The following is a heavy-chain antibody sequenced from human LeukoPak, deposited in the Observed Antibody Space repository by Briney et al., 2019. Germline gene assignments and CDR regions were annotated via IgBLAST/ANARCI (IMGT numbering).Heavy chain of an antibody. V-gene: IGHV4-4*07. CDR2: IYTSGST. CDR3: ARDLPDSGTIDY. J-gene: IGHJ4*02. D-gene: IGHD5-12*01. Sequence: SETLSLTCTVSGGSISSYYWSWIRQPAGKGLEWIGRIYTSGSTNYNPSLKSRVTMSVDTSKNQLSLKLSSVTAADTAVYYCARDLPDSGTIDYWGQGTLVTVSS. CDR1: GGSISSYY.